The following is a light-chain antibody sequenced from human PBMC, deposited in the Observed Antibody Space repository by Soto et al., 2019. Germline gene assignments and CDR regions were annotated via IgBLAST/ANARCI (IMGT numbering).Light chain of an antibody. CDR3: QQYGSSPPLT. J-gene: IGKJ4*01. Sequence: EIALTQSPGTLSLSPGERATLSCRASQSVSSSYLAWYQQKPGQAPRLLIYGASSRATGIPDRFSGSGSGTYFTLTISRLEPEDFAVYYCQQYGSSPPLTFGGGTKVEIK. V-gene: IGKV3-20*01. CDR2: GAS. CDR1: QSVSSSY.